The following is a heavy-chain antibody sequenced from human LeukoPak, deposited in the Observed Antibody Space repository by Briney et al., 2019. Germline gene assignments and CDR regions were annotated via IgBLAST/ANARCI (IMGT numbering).Heavy chain of an antibody. V-gene: IGHV3-23*01. Sequence: GGSLRLSCAASGFTFSSYGMSWVRQAPGKGLEWVSAISGSGGSTYYADSVKGRFTISRDNSKNTLYLQMNSLRAEDTAVYYCAKDVLVEMATIRGAFDIWGQGIMVTVSS. CDR1: GFTFSSYG. CDR3: AKDVLVEMATIRGAFDI. CDR2: ISGSGGST. J-gene: IGHJ3*02. D-gene: IGHD5-24*01.